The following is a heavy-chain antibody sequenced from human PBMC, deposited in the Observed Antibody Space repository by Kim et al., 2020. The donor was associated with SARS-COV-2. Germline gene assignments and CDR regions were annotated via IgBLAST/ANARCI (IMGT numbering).Heavy chain of an antibody. D-gene: IGHD5-12*01. Sequence: GGSLRLSCAASGFTFSSYSMNWVRQAPGKGLEWVSYISSSSSTIYYADSVKGRFTISRDNAKNSLYLQMNSLRAEDTAVYYCARVTGETCYDCPPGYWGQGTLVTVSS. V-gene: IGHV3-48*04. J-gene: IGHJ4*02. CDR3: ARVTGETCYDCPPGY. CDR1: GFTFSSYS. CDR2: ISSSSSTI.